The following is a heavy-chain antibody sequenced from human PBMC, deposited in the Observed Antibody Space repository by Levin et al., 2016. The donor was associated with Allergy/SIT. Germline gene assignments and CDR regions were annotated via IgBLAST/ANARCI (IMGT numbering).Heavy chain of an antibody. CDR1: GYTFNAHY. D-gene: IGHD2-2*01. J-gene: IGHJ5*02. CDR3: AREGPCSSTSCENNWFDP. CDR2: MNPNNGGT. V-gene: IGHV1-2*02. Sequence: ASVKVSCKASGYTFNAHYMHWVRQAPGQGLEWMGYMNPNNGGTNYAQKFQGRVTMTRDTSISTAYMDLSRLRSDDTAVYYCAREGPCSSTSCENNWFDPWGQGTLVTVSS.